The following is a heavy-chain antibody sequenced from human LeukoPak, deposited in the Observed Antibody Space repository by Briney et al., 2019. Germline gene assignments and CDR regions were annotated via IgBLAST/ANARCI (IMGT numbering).Heavy chain of an antibody. CDR2: FSWNSVSI. D-gene: IGHD5-12*01. CDR1: GFTFDNYP. V-gene: IGHV3-9*01. CDR3: AREGAGYRGYDYDYFYGMDV. J-gene: IGHJ6*02. Sequence: GGPLSPPFPPPGFTFDNYPINWVRQAQGKALEGASGFSWNSVSIGYADSVKGRFTISRDNAKSVVYLQMSSLRAEDTALYYCAREGAGYRGYDYDYFYGMDVWGQGTAVTVSS.